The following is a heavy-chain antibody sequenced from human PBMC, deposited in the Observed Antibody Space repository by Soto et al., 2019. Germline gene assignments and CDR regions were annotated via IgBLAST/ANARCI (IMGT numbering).Heavy chain of an antibody. CDR2: IIPIFGAT. V-gene: IGHV1-69*06. D-gene: IGHD1-26*01. Sequence: QVQLVQSGAEVKKPGSSVKVSCKASGGTFRSYAITWVRQAPGQGLDWMGEIIPIFGATNFAQKFQGRVTITADKSTTTAYMELSSLTSEDTAVYYCARMGGSFLDSWGQGTLVTVSS. CDR3: ARMGGSFLDS. J-gene: IGHJ5*01. CDR1: GGTFRSYA.